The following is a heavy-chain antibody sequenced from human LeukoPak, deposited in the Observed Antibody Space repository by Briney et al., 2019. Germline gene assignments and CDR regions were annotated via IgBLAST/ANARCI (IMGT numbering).Heavy chain of an antibody. V-gene: IGHV1-8*01. Sequence: ASVKASCKASGYTFTSYDINWVRQATGQGLEWMGWMNPNSGNTGNAQQFQGRVTMTRNTSISTAYMELSSLRSEDTAVYYCAREWGSSWYYYYYGMDVWGQGTTVTVSS. J-gene: IGHJ6*02. D-gene: IGHD6-13*01. CDR1: GYTFTSYD. CDR2: MNPNSGNT. CDR3: AREWGSSWYYYYYGMDV.